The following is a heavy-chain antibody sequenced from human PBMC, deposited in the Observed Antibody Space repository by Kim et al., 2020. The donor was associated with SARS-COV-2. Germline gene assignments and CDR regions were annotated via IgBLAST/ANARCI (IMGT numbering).Heavy chain of an antibody. Sequence: YNPSLKSRITISVDTSKNQFSLDLRSVTAADTAVYYCARRGAVAGNPVYDYWGQGTLVTVSS. J-gene: IGHJ4*02. D-gene: IGHD6-19*01. V-gene: IGHV4-39*01. CDR3: ARRGAVAGNPVYDY.